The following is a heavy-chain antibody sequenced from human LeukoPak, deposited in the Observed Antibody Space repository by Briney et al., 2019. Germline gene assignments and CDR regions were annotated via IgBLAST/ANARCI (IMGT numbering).Heavy chain of an antibody. CDR3: ARHEWQQLVKFDY. CDR1: GGSISSSLYY. Sequence: SETLSLTCTVSGGSISSSLYYWGWLRQPPGKGLEWIGTIYYSGSTYYNPSLKGRVTISVDTSKNQFSLKVSSVTAADTAVYYCARHEWQQLVKFDYWGQGALLTVSS. D-gene: IGHD6-13*01. V-gene: IGHV4-39*01. CDR2: IYYSGST. J-gene: IGHJ4*02.